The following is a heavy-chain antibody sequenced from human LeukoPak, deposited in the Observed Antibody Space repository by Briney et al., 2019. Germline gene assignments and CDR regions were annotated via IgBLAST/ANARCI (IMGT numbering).Heavy chain of an antibody. CDR1: GDSISSYY. V-gene: IGHV4-59*08. D-gene: IGHD1-26*01. CDR2: ISDSGIS. J-gene: IGHJ4*02. Sequence: MTSETLSLTCTVSGDSISSYYWSWIRQPPGKGLEWIGYISDSGISNCNPSLKSRVTISVDTSKNQFSLKLSSVTAADTAVYYCARLGGPILPSYYFDYWGQGTLVTASS. CDR3: ARLGGPILPSYYFDY.